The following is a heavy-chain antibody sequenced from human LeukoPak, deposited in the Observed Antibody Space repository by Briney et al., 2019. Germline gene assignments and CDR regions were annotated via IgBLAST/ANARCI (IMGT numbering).Heavy chain of an antibody. Sequence: SETLSLTCTVSGGSISRYYWSWIRRPPGKGLEWIGYIDDSGNTNYNPSLKSQVTISVDKSKNQFSLKRSFVTAADTAMYYCARSDYHNSGSHTVFDAFDIWGQGTRVTVSS. CDR1: GGSISRYY. D-gene: IGHD3-10*01. V-gene: IGHV4-59*01. CDR2: IDDSGNT. J-gene: IGHJ3*02. CDR3: ARSDYHNSGSHTVFDAFDI.